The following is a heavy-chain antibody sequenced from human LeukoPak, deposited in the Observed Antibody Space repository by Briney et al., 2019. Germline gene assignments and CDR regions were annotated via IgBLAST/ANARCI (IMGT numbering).Heavy chain of an antibody. D-gene: IGHD3-3*01. CDR1: GYSFTSYW. CDR3: ARSLYDFWSGYSIDY. J-gene: IGHJ4*02. V-gene: IGHV5-51*01. Sequence: GASLKISXKGSGYSFTSYWIGWVRQMPGKGLEWMGIIYPGDSDTRYSPSFQGQVTISADKSISTAYLQWSSLKASDTAMYYCARSLYDFWSGYSIDYWGQGTLVTVSS. CDR2: IYPGDSDT.